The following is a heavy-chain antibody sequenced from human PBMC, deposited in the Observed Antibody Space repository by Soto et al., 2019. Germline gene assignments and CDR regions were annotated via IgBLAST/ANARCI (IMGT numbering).Heavy chain of an antibody. D-gene: IGHD1-26*01. CDR3: ARDSSGSLGVGYFDY. CDR1: GFTFSDYY. CDR2: ISSSSSYT. J-gene: IGHJ4*02. Sequence: PWGSLRLSCAASGFTFSDYYMSWIRQAPGKGLEWVSYISSSSSYTNYADSVKGRFTISRDNAKNSLYLQMNSLRAEDTAVYYCARDSSGSLGVGYFDYWGQGTLVTVSS. V-gene: IGHV3-11*06.